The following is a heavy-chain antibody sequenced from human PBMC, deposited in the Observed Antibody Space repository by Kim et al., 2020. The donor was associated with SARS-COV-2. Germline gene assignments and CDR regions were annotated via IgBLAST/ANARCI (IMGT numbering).Heavy chain of an antibody. J-gene: IGHJ6*02. Sequence: GGSLRLSCAASGFTFSSYSMNWVRQAPGKGLEWVSSISSSSSYIYYADSVKGRFTISRDNAKNSLYLQMNSLRAEDTAVYYCARDGRYCSSTSCYLKSGVYYYYYGMDVWGQGTTVTVSS. CDR3: ARDGRYCSSTSCYLKSGVYYYYYGMDV. CDR1: GFTFSSYS. CDR2: ISSSSSYI. V-gene: IGHV3-21*01. D-gene: IGHD2-2*01.